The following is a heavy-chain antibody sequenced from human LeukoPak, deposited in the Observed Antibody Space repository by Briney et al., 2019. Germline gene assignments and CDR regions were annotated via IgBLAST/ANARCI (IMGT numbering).Heavy chain of an antibody. CDR2: ISSSSSTI. J-gene: IGHJ6*03. Sequence: GGSLRLSCAASGFTFSSYSMNWVRQAPGKGLEWVSYISSSSSTIYYADSVKGRFTISRDNAKNSLYLQMNSLRAEDTAVYYCAKDGGGYSYMDVWGKGTTVTVSS. V-gene: IGHV3-48*01. D-gene: IGHD2-21*01. CDR3: AKDGGGYSYMDV. CDR1: GFTFSSYS.